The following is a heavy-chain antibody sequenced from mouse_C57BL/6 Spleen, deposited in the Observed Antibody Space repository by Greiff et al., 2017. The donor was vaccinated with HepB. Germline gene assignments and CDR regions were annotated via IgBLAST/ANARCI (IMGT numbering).Heavy chain of an antibody. D-gene: IGHD1-1*01. CDR3: ASHHDYGSSFDFDD. CDR1: GYTFTSYG. Sequence: QVQLQQSGAELARPGASVKLSCKASGYTFTSYGISWVKQRTGQGLEWIGEIYPRSGNTYYNEKFKGKATLTADKSSSTAYMELRSLTSEDSAVYFCASHHDYGSSFDFDDWGQGTTLTVSS. J-gene: IGHJ2*01. V-gene: IGHV1-81*01. CDR2: IYPRSGNT.